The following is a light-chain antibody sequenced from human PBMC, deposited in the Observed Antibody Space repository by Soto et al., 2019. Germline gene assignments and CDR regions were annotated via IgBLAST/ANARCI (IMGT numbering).Light chain of an antibody. J-gene: IGKJ1*01. CDR1: ESLVHSDGKTY. Sequence: IVLTQTPLSSAVTLGQPASFSCESSESLVHSDGKTYLGWLHLRPGQPPRLLIYQISKRPHGVPDRFSGSGAGTNFTLKISRVEPEDVGIFYCMQASQLRTFGQGTKVEIK. CDR3: MQASQLRT. CDR2: QIS. V-gene: IGKV2-24*01.